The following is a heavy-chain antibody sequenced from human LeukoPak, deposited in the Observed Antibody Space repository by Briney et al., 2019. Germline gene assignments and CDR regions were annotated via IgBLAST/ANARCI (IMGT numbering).Heavy chain of an antibody. CDR3: AREAYYDSSGYYQRVFDY. CDR2: IYTSGST. J-gene: IGHJ4*02. V-gene: IGHV4-4*07. CDR1: GGSISSYY. D-gene: IGHD3-22*01. Sequence: SETLSLICTVSGGSISSYYWSWIRQPAGKGLEWIGRIYTSGSTNYNPSLKSRVTISVDKSKNQFSLKLSSVTAADTAVYYCAREAYYDSSGYYQRVFDYWGQGTLVTVSS.